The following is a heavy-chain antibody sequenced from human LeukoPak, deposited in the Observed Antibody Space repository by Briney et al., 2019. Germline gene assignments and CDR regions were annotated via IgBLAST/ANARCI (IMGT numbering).Heavy chain of an antibody. Sequence: SETLSLTCTVSGGSISSGSYYWSWIRQPAGTGLEWIGRIYTSGSTNYNPSLKSRVTISVDTSKNQFSLKLSSVTAADTAVHYCARDCYDFWSGCGFDYWGQGTLVTVSS. CDR1: GGSISSGSYY. CDR2: IYTSGST. CDR3: ARDCYDFWSGCGFDY. V-gene: IGHV4-61*02. D-gene: IGHD3-3*01. J-gene: IGHJ4*02.